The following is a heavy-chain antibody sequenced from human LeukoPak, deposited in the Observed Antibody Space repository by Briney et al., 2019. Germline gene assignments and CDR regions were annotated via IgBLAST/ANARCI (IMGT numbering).Heavy chain of an antibody. D-gene: IGHD3-22*01. CDR1: GGSISSSNW. Sequence: SGTLSLTCAVSGGSISSSNWWSWVRQPPGKGLEWIGEIYHSGSTNYNPSLKSRVTISVGKSKNQFSLKLSSVTAADTAVYYCARAHDRSGYSSLLFDYWGQGTLVTVSS. CDR2: IYHSGST. CDR3: ARAHDRSGYSSLLFDY. V-gene: IGHV4-4*02. J-gene: IGHJ4*02.